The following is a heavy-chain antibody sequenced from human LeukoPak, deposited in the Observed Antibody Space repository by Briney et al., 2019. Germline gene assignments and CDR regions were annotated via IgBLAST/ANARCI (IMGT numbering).Heavy chain of an antibody. Sequence: GGSLTLSCAASGFTFSSYSMNWVRQAPGKGLEWVSSISSSSSYIYYADSVKGRFTISRANAKNSLYLQMNSLRAEDTAVYYCARDYGYSYGSDYWGQGTLVTVSS. J-gene: IGHJ4*02. V-gene: IGHV3-21*01. D-gene: IGHD5-18*01. CDR3: ARDYGYSYGSDY. CDR1: GFTFSSYS. CDR2: ISSSSSYI.